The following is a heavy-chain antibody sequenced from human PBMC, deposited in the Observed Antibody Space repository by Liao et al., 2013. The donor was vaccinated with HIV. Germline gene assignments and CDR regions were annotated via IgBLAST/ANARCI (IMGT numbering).Heavy chain of an antibody. J-gene: IGHJ5*02. CDR3: ARTDQYYDFWNGYENWFDP. CDR2: INSSGST. D-gene: IGHD3-3*01. Sequence: QLQESGPGLVKPSETLSLKCSVSGGSISSGSYYWSWIRQPAGKGLEWIGRINSSGSTYYNPSLKSRVTMSVDTSKNQFSLKLSSVTAADTAVYYCARTDQYYDFWNGYENWFDPWGQGTLVTVSS. V-gene: IGHV4-61*02. CDR1: GGSISSGSYY.